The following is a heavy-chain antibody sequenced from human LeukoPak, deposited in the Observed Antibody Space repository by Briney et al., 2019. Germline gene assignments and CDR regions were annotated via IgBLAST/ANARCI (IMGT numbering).Heavy chain of an antibody. CDR2: ISYDGSNK. V-gene: IGHV3-30-3*01. CDR3: ARDLSIPYYYYYGMDV. Sequence: GGSLRLSCAASGFTFSSYAMHWVRQAPGKGLEWVAVISYDGSNKYYADSVKGRFTISRDNSKNTLYLQMNSLRAEDTAVYYCARDLSIPYYYYYGMDVWGQGTTVTVSS. CDR1: GFTFSSYA. D-gene: IGHD2-2*02. J-gene: IGHJ6*02.